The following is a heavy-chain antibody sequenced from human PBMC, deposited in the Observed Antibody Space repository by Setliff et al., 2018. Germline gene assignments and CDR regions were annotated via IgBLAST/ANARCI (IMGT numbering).Heavy chain of an antibody. CDR1: GGSISSSSYY. D-gene: IGHD3-3*01. CDR2: INYSGST. V-gene: IGHV4-39*07. J-gene: IGHJ4*02. Sequence: LSLTCTVSGGSISSSSYYWGWIRQPPGKGLEWIGNINYSGSTYYNPSLKSRVTISVDTSKNQFSLKLSSVTAADTAVYYCARAFTYYNFWSGYYDYWGQGTLVTVSS. CDR3: ARAFTYYNFWSGYYDY.